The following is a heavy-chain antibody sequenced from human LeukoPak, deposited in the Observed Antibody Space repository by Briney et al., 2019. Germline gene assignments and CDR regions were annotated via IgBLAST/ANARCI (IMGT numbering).Heavy chain of an antibody. V-gene: IGHV4-61*08. CDR2: IYYSGST. J-gene: IGHJ3*02. CDR3: ARSDGYGLVGI. CDR1: GGSISSGGYS. D-gene: IGHD3-10*01. Sequence: TSETLSLTCAVSGGSISSGGYSWSWIRQPPGKGLEWIGYIYYSGSTNYNPSLKSRVTISVDTSKNQFSLKLSSVTAADTAVYYCARSDGYGLVGIWGQGTMVTVSS.